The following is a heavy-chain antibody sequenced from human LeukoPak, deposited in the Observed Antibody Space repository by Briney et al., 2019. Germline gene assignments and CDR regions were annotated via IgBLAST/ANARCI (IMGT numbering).Heavy chain of an antibody. V-gene: IGHV5-51*01. D-gene: IGHD2-2*01. J-gene: IGHJ4*02. CDR1: GYSFTHYW. Sequence: GESLKISCKGSGYSFTHYWIGWVRQMPGKGLEWMGIIYPGDSDTRYSPSFQGQVTISADKSITTAYLQWSSLEASDTAMYYCARRGYCATTTCYRLFDYWGQGTLVTVSS. CDR2: IYPGDSDT. CDR3: ARRGYCATTTCYRLFDY.